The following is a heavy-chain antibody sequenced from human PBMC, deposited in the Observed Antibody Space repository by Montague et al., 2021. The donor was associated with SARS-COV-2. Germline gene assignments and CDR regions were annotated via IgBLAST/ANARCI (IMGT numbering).Heavy chain of an antibody. D-gene: IGHD3-22*01. J-gene: IGHJ4*02. CDR2: ISDSGST. V-gene: IGHV4-59*08. Sequence: SETLSLTCTVSGGSLNNYFWSWIRQPPGKGLEWVGYISDSGSTKYNPSLQSRVTISVDTARNQFSLKLLSVTAAGTAFYYCARVDSSGPGEYWGQGIPVSVSS. CDR1: GGSLNNYF. CDR3: ARVDSSGPGEY.